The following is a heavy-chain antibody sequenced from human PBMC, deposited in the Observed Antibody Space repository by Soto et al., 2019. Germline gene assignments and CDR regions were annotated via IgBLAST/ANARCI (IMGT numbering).Heavy chain of an antibody. V-gene: IGHV3-23*01. Sequence: GGSLRLSYAASGFTFTNYAMNCVLQAPGKGLEWVSTITGGGGGRTNYADSVKGRFTISRDNSKNTLYLQMNSLRAEDTAVYYCAKQPASIRTFDYWGQGALVTVSS. CDR2: ITGGGGGRT. D-gene: IGHD2-2*01. CDR3: AKQPASIRTFDY. CDR1: GFTFTNYA. J-gene: IGHJ4*02.